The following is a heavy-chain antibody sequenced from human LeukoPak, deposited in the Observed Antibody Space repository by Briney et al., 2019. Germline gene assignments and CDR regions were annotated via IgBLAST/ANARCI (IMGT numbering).Heavy chain of an antibody. CDR3: AKDLFNMVRGVIGTRPDC. V-gene: IGHV3-30*02. CDR1: GFTFSSYG. CDR2: IRYDGSNK. J-gene: IGHJ4*02. D-gene: IGHD3-10*01. Sequence: GGSLRLSCAASGFTFSSYGMHWVRQAPGKGLEWVAFIRYDGSNKYYADSVKGRFTISRDNSKNTLYLQMNSLRAEDTAVYYCAKDLFNMVRGVIGTRPDCWGQGTLVTVSS.